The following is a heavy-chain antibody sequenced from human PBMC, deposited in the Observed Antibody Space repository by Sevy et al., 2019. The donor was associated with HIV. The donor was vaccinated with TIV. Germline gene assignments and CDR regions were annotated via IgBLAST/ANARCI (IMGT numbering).Heavy chain of an antibody. V-gene: IGHV1-2*02. CDR3: ARGVPQRADSSGYYADCWFDP. J-gene: IGHJ5*02. CDR1: GYTFTGYY. D-gene: IGHD3-22*01. CDR2: INPNSGDT. Sequence: ASVKVSCKASGYTFTGYYMHWVRQAPGQGLEWMGWINPNSGDTNYAQKFQGRVTMTRDTSISTAYMELSRLRSDDTAVYYCARGVPQRADSSGYYADCWFDPWGQGTLVTVSS.